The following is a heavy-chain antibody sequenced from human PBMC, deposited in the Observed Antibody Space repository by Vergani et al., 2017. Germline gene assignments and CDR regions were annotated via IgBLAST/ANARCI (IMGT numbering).Heavy chain of an antibody. CDR3: ARDALFSVFGYCAGSTCYPDY. V-gene: IGHV1-18*01. CDR1: GYSFSSYG. Sequence: QVQLVQSGAEVKKPGASVKVSCKASGYSFSSYGITWVRQAPGQGLEWMGWIGTYGHKYAAQKFQGRVTMTTDTSTNPAYLEMRSLTYDDTAVYYCARDALFSVFGYCAGSTCYPDYWGQGTLVTVSS. D-gene: IGHD2-8*02. J-gene: IGHJ4*02. CDR2: IGTYGHK.